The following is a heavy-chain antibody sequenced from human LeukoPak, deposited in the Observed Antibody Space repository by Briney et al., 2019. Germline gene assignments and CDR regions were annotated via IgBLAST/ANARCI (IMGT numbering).Heavy chain of an antibody. CDR1: GYTFTSYG. J-gene: IGHJ6*03. V-gene: IGHV1-18*01. Sequence: GASVKVSCKASGYTFTSYGISWVRQAPGQGLEWMGWISAYNGNTNYAQKLQGRVTMTTDTSTSTAYMELRSLRSDDTAVYYCAIAPTVLPYYYYYMDVWGKGTTVTVSS. CDR3: AIAPTVLPYYYYYMDV. CDR2: ISAYNGNT. D-gene: IGHD3-10*01.